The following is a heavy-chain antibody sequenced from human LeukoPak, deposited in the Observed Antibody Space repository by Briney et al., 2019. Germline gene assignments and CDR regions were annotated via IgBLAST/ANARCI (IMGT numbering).Heavy chain of an antibody. V-gene: IGHV1-69*05. D-gene: IGHD3-3*01. Sequence: SVKVSCKASGGTFSSYAISWVRQAPGQGLEWMGGIIPIFGTANYAQKFQGRVTITTDESTSTAYMELSSLRSEDTAVYYCATHHSYYDFWSGCSAPFDYWGQGTLVTVSS. CDR1: GGTFSSYA. CDR3: ATHHSYYDFWSGCSAPFDY. CDR2: IIPIFGTA. J-gene: IGHJ4*02.